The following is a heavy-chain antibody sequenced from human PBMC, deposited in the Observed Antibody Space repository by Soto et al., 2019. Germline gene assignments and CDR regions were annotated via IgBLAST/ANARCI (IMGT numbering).Heavy chain of an antibody. D-gene: IGHD2-2*01. Sequence: GSLRLSCAASGFTFSTYWMHWVRQAPGKGLVWVSRIKSDGTGTTYADSVKGRFTISRDNAKNMLYLQMNSLRVEGTAVYYCGGSAAYNWFDPWGQGTLVTVSS. J-gene: IGHJ5*02. V-gene: IGHV3-74*01. CDR2: IKSDGTGT. CDR3: GGSAAYNWFDP. CDR1: GFTFSTYW.